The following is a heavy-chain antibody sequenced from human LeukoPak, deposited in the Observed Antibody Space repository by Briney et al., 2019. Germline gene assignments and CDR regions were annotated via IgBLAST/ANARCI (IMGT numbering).Heavy chain of an antibody. CDR3: AKGNYYDSSGSWTSYFDY. V-gene: IGHV3-23*01. CDR1: GFTFSSYA. D-gene: IGHD3-22*01. J-gene: IGHJ4*02. CDR2: ISGSGGST. Sequence: GGSLRLSCAASGFTFSSYAMSWVRQAPGKGLEWVSAISGSGGSTYYADSVKGRFTISRDNCKNTLYLQMNSLRAEDTAVYYCAKGNYYDSSGSWTSYFDYWGQGTLVTVSS.